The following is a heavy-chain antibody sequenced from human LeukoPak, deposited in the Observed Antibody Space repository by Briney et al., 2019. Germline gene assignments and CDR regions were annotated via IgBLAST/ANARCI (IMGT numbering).Heavy chain of an antibody. Sequence: GASVKVSCKASGYTFTGYYMHWVRQAPGQGLEWMGWINPNSGGTNYAQKFQGRVTMTRDTSISTAYMELSSLRSEDTAVYYCARGLAAAGSVDYWGQGTLVTVSS. J-gene: IGHJ4*02. V-gene: IGHV1-2*02. CDR1: GYTFTGYY. CDR2: INPNSGGT. D-gene: IGHD6-13*01. CDR3: ARGLAAAGSVDY.